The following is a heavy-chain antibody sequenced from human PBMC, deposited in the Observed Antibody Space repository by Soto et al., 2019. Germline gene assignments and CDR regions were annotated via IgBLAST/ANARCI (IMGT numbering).Heavy chain of an antibody. CDR3: ARGPGAFEI. CDR1: GYNFTSYH. Sequence: QVQLVQSGAEVKKPGASVKVSCRASGYNFTSYHINWVRQATGQGLEWMGWMHPNSGDTGYAQKFQGRVTMTRNTSISTAYLALSSLRFAATAVYYCARGPGAFEIWGQGTMVTVSS. CDR2: MHPNSGDT. V-gene: IGHV1-8*01. J-gene: IGHJ3*02.